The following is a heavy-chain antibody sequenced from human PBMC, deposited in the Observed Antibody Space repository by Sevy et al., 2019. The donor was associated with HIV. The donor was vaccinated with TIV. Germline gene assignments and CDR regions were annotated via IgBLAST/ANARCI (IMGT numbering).Heavy chain of an antibody. D-gene: IGHD3-22*01. CDR2: ISSSSSTI. Sequence: GGSLRLSCAASGFTFSSYSMNWVRQAPGKGLEWVSYISSSSSTIYYEDSVKGRFTISRDNAKNSLYLQMNSLRDEDTALYYCARDQDYYDSSGYSYYFDYWGQGTLVTVSS. CDR1: GFTFSSYS. CDR3: ARDQDYYDSSGYSYYFDY. V-gene: IGHV3-48*02. J-gene: IGHJ4*02.